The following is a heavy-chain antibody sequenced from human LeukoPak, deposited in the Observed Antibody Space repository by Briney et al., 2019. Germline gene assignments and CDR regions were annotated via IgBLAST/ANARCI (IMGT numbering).Heavy chain of an antibody. CDR2: MNPSSGNT. Sequence: GASVTVSCKASGYTLTSYDVNWVRQATGQGLEWMGWMNPSSGNTGFGQKFQGRVSLTRDTSTSTAYMELSSLRSDDTAVYYCTRGPSGYGLGWFDPWGQGTLVTVSS. CDR3: TRGPSGYGLGWFDP. V-gene: IGHV1-8*01. J-gene: IGHJ5*02. CDR1: GYTLTSYD. D-gene: IGHD5-12*01.